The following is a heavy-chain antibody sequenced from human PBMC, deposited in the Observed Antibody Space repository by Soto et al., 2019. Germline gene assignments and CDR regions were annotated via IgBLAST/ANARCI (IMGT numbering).Heavy chain of an antibody. V-gene: IGHV4-39*01. D-gene: IGHD3-3*01. CDR3: ARQSTISAYYMDV. CDR2: VCCGGST. J-gene: IGHJ6*03. CDR1: GGSVSSTSDY. Sequence: SETLSLTCTVSGGSVSSTSDYWAWIRQPPGKGLEWIGTVCCGGSTYYGPSLRSRVTIAVDAPKNQFSVKLNSVTAADTAVYYCARQSTISAYYMDVWGKGSTVTVSS.